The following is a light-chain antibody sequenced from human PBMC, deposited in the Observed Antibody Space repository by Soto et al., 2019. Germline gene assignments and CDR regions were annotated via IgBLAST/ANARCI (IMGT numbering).Light chain of an antibody. J-gene: IGLJ1*01. CDR1: SSDVGSYNL. CDR3: CSYTTSNTRQIV. CDR2: DVS. V-gene: IGLV2-14*02. Sequence: QSVLTQPASVSGSPGQSITISCTGTSSDVGSYNLVSWYQHHPGKAPKLMIYDVSNRPSGVSNRFSGSKSGNTASLTISGLQPEDEADYYCCSYTTSNTRQIVFGTGTKVTVL.